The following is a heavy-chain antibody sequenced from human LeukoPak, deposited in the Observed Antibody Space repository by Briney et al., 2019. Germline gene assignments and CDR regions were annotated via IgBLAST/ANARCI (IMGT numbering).Heavy chain of an antibody. CDR2: ISYDGSNK. Sequence: GGSLRLSCAASGFTFSSYGMHWVRQAPGKGLEWVAVISYDGSNKYYADSVKGRFTISKDNSKNTLYLQMNSLRAEDTAVYYCAKTAGYSSGWHDYWGQGTLVTVSS. V-gene: IGHV3-30*18. J-gene: IGHJ4*02. CDR1: GFTFSSYG. D-gene: IGHD6-19*01. CDR3: AKTAGYSSGWHDY.